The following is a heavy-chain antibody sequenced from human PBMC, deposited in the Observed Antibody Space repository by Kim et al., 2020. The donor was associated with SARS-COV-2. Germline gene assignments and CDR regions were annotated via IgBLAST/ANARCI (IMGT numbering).Heavy chain of an antibody. CDR3: AKDSFWFGEGYYGMDV. V-gene: IGHV3-9*01. CDR2: ISWNSGSI. D-gene: IGHD3-10*01. J-gene: IGHJ6*02. Sequence: GGSLRLSCAASGFTFDDYAMHWVRQAPGKGLEWVSGISWNSGSIGYADSVKGRFTISRDNAKNSLYLQMNSLRAEDTALYYCAKDSFWFGEGYYGMDVWGQGTTVTVSS. CDR1: GFTFDDYA.